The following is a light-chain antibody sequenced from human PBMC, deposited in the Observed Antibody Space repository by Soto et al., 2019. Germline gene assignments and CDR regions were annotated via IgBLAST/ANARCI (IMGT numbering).Light chain of an antibody. CDR1: GSDIGNYNY. J-gene: IGLJ3*02. CDR2: GVS. V-gene: IGLV2-14*01. Sequence: QSALTQPASVSGSPGQSITISCTGTGSDIGNYNYVSWYQQHPGKAPKLMIYGVSKRPSGVSNRFSGSKSGNAASLTISGLQAEDEADYYCSSYTAYTTLWVFGGGTKLTVL. CDR3: SSYTAYTTLWV.